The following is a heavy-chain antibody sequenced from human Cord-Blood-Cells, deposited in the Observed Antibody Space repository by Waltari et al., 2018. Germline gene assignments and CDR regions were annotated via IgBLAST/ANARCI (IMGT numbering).Heavy chain of an antibody. D-gene: IGHD6-13*01. CDR2: INHSGST. Sequence: QVQLQQWGAGLLKPSETLSLTCAVYGGSFSGYYWSWIRQPPGKGLEWMGEINHSGSTNYNPSLKIRVTISVDTSKNQFSRKLSSVTAADTAVYYWAGTAHSNGSSWNPDYFDYWGQGTLVTVSS. V-gene: IGHV4-34*01. CDR1: GGSFSGYY. CDR3: AGTAHSNGSSWNPDYFDY. J-gene: IGHJ4*02.